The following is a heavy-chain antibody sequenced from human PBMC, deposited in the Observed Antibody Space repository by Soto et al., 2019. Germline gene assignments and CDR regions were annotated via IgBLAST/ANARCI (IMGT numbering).Heavy chain of an antibody. CDR1: GGSISSSSYY. CDR2: IYYSGST. CDR3: ARRGGVGATTYDY. J-gene: IGHJ4*02. D-gene: IGHD1-26*01. Sequence: SETRSLTWTVSGGSISSSSYYWGWIRQPPGKGLEWIGSIYYSGSTYYNPSLKSRVTISVDTSKNQFSLKLSSVTAADTAVYYCARRGGVGATTYDYWGQGTLVTVSS. V-gene: IGHV4-39*01.